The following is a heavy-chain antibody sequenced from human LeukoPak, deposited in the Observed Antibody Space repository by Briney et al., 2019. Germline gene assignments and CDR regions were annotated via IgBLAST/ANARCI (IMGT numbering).Heavy chain of an antibody. CDR1: GFTFSSYE. Sequence: GGSLRLSCAASGFTFSSYEMNWVRQAPGKGLEWVSYISSSGSTVYYADSVKGRFTISRDNAKNSLYLQRNSLRAENTAVYYCARDSSGWSYYFDCWGQGTLVTVSS. CDR2: ISSSGSTV. D-gene: IGHD6-19*01. J-gene: IGHJ4*02. V-gene: IGHV3-48*03. CDR3: ARDSSGWSYYFDC.